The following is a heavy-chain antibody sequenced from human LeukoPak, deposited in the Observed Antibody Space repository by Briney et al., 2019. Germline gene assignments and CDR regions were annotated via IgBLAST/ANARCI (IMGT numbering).Heavy chain of an antibody. D-gene: IGHD2-2*01. CDR3: ATDPSWGYCSSTSCSSGN. J-gene: IGHJ4*02. CDR2: FDPEDGET. Sequence: ASVKVSCKVSGYTLTELSMHWVRQAPGKGLEWMGGFDPEDGETIYAQKFQGGVTMTEDTSTDTAYMELSSLRSEDTAVYYCATDPSWGYCSSTSCSSGNWGQGTLVTVSS. V-gene: IGHV1-24*01. CDR1: GYTLTELS.